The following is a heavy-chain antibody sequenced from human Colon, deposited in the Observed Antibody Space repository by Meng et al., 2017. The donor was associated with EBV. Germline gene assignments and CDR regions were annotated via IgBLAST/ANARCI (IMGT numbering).Heavy chain of an antibody. J-gene: IGHJ4*02. CDR2: IYHSGST. CDR3: ARVGAYCGGDCYHPR. V-gene: IGHV4-4*02. D-gene: IGHD2-21*02. CDR1: GGSLSSRNW. Sequence: QVRLPGSGPGLVKPSGTLSLPWPVSGGSLSSRNWWSWVRQPPGKGLEWIGEIYHSGSTNYNPSLKSRVTISVDESKNQFSLRLSSVTATDTAVYYCARVGAYCGGDCYHPRWGQGTLVTVSS.